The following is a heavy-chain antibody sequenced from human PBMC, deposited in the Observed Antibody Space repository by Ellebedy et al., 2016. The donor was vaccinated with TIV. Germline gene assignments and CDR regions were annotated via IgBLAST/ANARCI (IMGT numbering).Heavy chain of an antibody. CDR3: TMAPNNYYFDD. Sequence: SETLSLXCTVSGGSVSSGGYYWSWIRQHPGKGLEWIGCISHSGSTDYNASLRSRVTISVDTSKNQISLKLSSVTAADTALYYCTMAPNNYYFDDWGQGTLVTVSS. D-gene: IGHD1-1*01. J-gene: IGHJ4*02. V-gene: IGHV4-31*03. CDR2: ISHSGST. CDR1: GGSVSSGGYY.